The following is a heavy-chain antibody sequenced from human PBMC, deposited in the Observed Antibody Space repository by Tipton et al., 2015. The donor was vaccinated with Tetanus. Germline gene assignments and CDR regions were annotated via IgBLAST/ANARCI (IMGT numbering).Heavy chain of an antibody. CDR3: ARVIGVVPAAIPDYYYYGMDV. V-gene: IGHV1-69*12. D-gene: IGHD2-2*02. Sequence: QVQLVQSGAEVKKPGSSVKVSCKASGGTFSSYAISWVRQAPGQGLEWMGGIIPIFGTANYAQKFQGRVTITADESTSTAYMELSSLRSEGTAVYYCARVIGVVPAAIPDYYYYGMDVWGQGTTVTVSS. CDR1: GGTFSSYA. CDR2: IIPIFGTA. J-gene: IGHJ6*02.